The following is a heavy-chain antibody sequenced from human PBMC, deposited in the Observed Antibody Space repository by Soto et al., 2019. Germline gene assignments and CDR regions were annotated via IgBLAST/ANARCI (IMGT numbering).Heavy chain of an antibody. J-gene: IGHJ4*02. V-gene: IGHV3-30*18. CDR1: GFTFSYG. CDR3: AKLVIGYCSGNTCDDY. D-gene: IGHD2-15*01. Sequence: VQLLESGGGLIQPGGSLRLSCAASGFTFSYGIHWLRQAPGKGLEWVAYISYDSSNKFYGDSVKGRFTISRDNSKNTQSLQMNSLRAEDTAAYYCAKLVIGYCSGNTCDDYWGQGTLVAVSS. CDR2: ISYDSSNK.